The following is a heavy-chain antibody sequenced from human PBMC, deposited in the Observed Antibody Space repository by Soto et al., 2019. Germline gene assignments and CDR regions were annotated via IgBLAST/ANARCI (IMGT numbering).Heavy chain of an antibody. J-gene: IGHJ5*02. CDR1: GGSISSGGYY. CDR3: ARDRIRDNWFDP. CDR2: IYYSGST. D-gene: IGHD5-18*01. V-gene: IGHV4-31*03. Sequence: PSETLSLTCTVSGGSISSGGYYWSWIRQHPGKGLEWIGYIYYSGSTYYNPSLKSRVTISVDTSKNQFSLKLSSVTAADTAVYYCARDRIRDNWFDPWCQGTLVTVSS.